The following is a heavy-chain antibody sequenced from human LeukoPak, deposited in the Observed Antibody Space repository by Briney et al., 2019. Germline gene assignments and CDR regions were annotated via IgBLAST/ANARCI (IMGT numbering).Heavy chain of an antibody. CDR1: GYTFTRHY. CDR2: ISTDNGDT. D-gene: IGHD3-16*01. J-gene: IGHJ4*02. Sequence: ASVKVSCKASGYTFTRHYMYWVRQAPGQGLEWMGWISTDNGDTNYAQKLQGRVTMTTDTSTSTAYMELRSLGSDDTAGYYCAREGLGELTLDCWGQGTLVIVSS. CDR3: AREGLGELTLDC. V-gene: IGHV1-18*04.